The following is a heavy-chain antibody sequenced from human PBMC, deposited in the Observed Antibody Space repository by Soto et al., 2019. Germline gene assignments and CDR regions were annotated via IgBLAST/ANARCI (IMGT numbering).Heavy chain of an antibody. Sequence: PSETLSLTCAVYCGSFSGYCWSWIRQPPGKGLEWIGEITHSGSSNYNPSLKSRVTISVDTSKNQFSLKLNSVTAADTAVYYCARGRKGYSSSWCVVVDWGQGTLVTVSS. V-gene: IGHV4-34*01. CDR2: ITHSGSS. D-gene: IGHD6-13*01. CDR1: CGSFSGYC. J-gene: IGHJ4*02. CDR3: ARGRKGYSSSWCVVVD.